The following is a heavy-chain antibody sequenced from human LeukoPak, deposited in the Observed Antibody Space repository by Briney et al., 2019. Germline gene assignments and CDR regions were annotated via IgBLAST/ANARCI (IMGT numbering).Heavy chain of an antibody. CDR2: INPNSGGT. Sequence: ASVKVSCKASGYDFTSVCITWVRRAPGQGLEWMGWINPNSGGTNYAQKFQGRVTMTRDTSISTAYMELSRLRSDDTAVYYCARDLDTSSSWYSSFGYWGQGTLVTVSS. J-gene: IGHJ4*02. V-gene: IGHV1-2*02. D-gene: IGHD6-13*01. CDR1: GYDFTSVC. CDR3: ARDLDTSSSWYSSFGY.